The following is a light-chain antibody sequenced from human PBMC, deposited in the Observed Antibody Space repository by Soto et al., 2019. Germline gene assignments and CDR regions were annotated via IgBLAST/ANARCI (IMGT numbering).Light chain of an antibody. CDR3: QVWDSGPDHVV. J-gene: IGLJ2*01. CDR1: NIGSKS. Sequence: SYELTQPPSMSVAPGRTATITCGGNNIGSKSVQWYQQKSGQAPVLVVYDDSDRPSGIPERFSGSNSGNTATLTISRVEAEDEADYSCQVWDSGPDHVVFGGGTKVTVL. V-gene: IGLV3-21*02. CDR2: DDS.